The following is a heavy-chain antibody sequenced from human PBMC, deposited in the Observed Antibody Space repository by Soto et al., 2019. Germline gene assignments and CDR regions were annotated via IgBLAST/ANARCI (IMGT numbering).Heavy chain of an antibody. CDR2: ISYDGSNK. Sequence: QVQLVESGGGVVQPGRSLRLSCAASGFTFSSYGMHWVRQAPGNGLEWVANISYDGSNKYYADSVKGRFTISRDNSKNTLYLQVNSLGAEDTAVYYCAIDDPTSDGLGGYYYGRVVWRQGTTVTVSS. CDR3: AIDDPTSDGLGGYYYGRVV. D-gene: IGHD1-26*01. V-gene: IGHV3-30*03. CDR1: GFTFSSYG. J-gene: IGHJ6*01.